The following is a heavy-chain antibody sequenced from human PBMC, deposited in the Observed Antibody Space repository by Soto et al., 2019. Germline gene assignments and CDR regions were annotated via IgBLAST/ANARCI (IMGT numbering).Heavy chain of an antibody. CDR2: IKSKTDGGTT. Sequence: GGSLRLSCAASGFTFSNAWMNWVRQAPGKGLEWVGRIKSKTDGGTTDYAAPVKGRFTISRDDSKNTLYLQMNSLKTEDTAVYYCTTEGTHIVVLPAAWALHDPFAFWGQGTLVTVSS. CDR3: TTEGTHIVVLPAAWALHDPFAF. J-gene: IGHJ4*02. V-gene: IGHV3-15*07. CDR1: GFTFSNAW. D-gene: IGHD2-2*01.